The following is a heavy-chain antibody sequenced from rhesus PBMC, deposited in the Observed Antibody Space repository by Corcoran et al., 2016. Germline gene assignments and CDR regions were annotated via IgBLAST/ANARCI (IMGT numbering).Heavy chain of an antibody. D-gene: IGHD6-13*01. J-gene: IGHJ4*01. CDR3: ARTIAAGFFDY. CDR1: GGSISSGYD. V-gene: IGHV4-76*01. Sequence: QVQLQESGPGVVKPSETLSLTCAVSGGSISSGYDWSWIRQPLGKGLEWIGYIYGSSGSTNYNPSLKNRVTISKDASKNQFSLKLSSVTAADTAVYYCARTIAAGFFDYWGQGVLVTVSS. CDR2: IYGSSGST.